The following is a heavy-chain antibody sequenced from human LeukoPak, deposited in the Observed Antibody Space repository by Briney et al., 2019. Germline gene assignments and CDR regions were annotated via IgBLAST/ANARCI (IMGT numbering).Heavy chain of an antibody. V-gene: IGHV3-21*04. J-gene: IGHJ4*02. Sequence: GGSLRLSCAASGFTFSSYSMNWVRQAPGKGLEWVSSISSSSSYIYYADSVKGRFTISRDNAKNSLYLQMNSLRAEDTAVYYCARDLYSYGYRAHFDYWGQGTLVTVSS. D-gene: IGHD5-18*01. CDR2: ISSSSSYI. CDR3: ARDLYSYGYRAHFDY. CDR1: GFTFSSYS.